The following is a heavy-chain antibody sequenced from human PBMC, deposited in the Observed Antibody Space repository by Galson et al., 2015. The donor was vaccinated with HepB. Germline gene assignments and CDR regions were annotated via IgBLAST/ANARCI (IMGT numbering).Heavy chain of an antibody. J-gene: IGHJ4*02. CDR3: AREGPTAVAGVFNY. Sequence: SVKVSCKASGGSFSSHSISWVRQAPGKGPEWMGGIIPLFRTARYAQQFQGRLTVTADASTSTAYMESSGLRSEDTAVYYCAREGPTAVAGVFNYWGQGTLVTVSS. CDR1: GGSFSSHS. CDR2: IIPLFRTA. D-gene: IGHD6-19*01. V-gene: IGHV1-69*13.